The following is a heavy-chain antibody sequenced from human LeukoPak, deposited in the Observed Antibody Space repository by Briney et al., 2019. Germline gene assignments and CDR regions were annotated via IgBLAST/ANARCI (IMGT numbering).Heavy chain of an antibody. V-gene: IGHV1-2*02. Sequence: ASVKVSCKASGYTFTDYYMHWVRQAPGQGLEWMGWINPNSGGTNYAQKFQGRVTMTRNTSISTAYMELSSLKSEDTAVYYCARALRYCSTTSCQYYFDYWGQGTLVTVSS. CDR3: ARALRYCSTTSCQYYFDY. CDR2: INPNSGGT. D-gene: IGHD2-2*01. CDR1: GYTFTDYY. J-gene: IGHJ4*02.